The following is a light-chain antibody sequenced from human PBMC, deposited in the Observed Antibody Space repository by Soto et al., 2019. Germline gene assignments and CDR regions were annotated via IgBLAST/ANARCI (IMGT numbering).Light chain of an antibody. CDR2: GAF. CDR3: QQSYYIPCT. V-gene: IGKV1-39*01. CDR1: EAINSY. J-gene: IGKJ2*02. Sequence: DIQMTQSPSFLSASVGDRVTISCRASEAINSYLNWFQQKPGKAPKLLIYGAFSLQEGVPSRFSGSGSGSDFTLTISSLQPEDFATYYCQQSYYIPCTFGQGTKVDIK.